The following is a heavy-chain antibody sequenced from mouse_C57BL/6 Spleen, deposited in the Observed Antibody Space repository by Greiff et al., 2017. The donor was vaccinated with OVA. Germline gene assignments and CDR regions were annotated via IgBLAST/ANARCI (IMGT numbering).Heavy chain of an antibody. D-gene: IGHD6-1*01. V-gene: IGHV1-64*01. CDR3: ARHATGYFDY. J-gene: IGHJ2*01. CDR1: GYTFTSYW. CDR2: IHPNSGSI. Sequence: QVQLQKPGAELVKPGASVKLSCKASGYTFTSYWMHWVKQRPGQGLEWIGMIHPNSGSINYNEKFKSKATLTVDKSSSTAYMQLSSLTSEDSTVYYCARHATGYFDYWGQGTTLTVSS.